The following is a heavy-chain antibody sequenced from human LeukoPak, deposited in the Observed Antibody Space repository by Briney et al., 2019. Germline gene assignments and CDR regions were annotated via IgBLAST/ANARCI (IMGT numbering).Heavy chain of an antibody. V-gene: IGHV3-23*01. J-gene: IGHJ6*02. CDR3: AKSYGIGGGQPYYYYGMDV. D-gene: IGHD3-10*01. CDR2: ISGSGGST. Sequence: GGSLRLSCAASGFTFSSYAMSWVRQAPGKGLEWVSAISGSGGSTYYADSVKGRSTISRDNSKNTLYLQMNSLRAEDTAVYYCAKSYGIGGGQPYYYYGMDVWGQGTTVTVSS. CDR1: GFTFSSYA.